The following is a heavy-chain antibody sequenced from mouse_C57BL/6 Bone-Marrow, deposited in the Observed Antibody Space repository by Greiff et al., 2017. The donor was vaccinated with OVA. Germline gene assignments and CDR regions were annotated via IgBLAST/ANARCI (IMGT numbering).Heavy chain of an antibody. D-gene: IGHD2-3*01. V-gene: IGHV1-64*01. J-gene: IGHJ3*01. CDR1: GYTFTSYW. CDR2: IHPNSGST. Sequence: QVQLQQPGAELVKPGASVKLSCKASGYTFTSYWMHWVKQRPGQGLEWIGMIHPNSGSTNYNEKFKSKATLTVDKSSSTAYMQLSSLTSEDSAVYDCARFWLLPWFAYWGQGTLVTVSA. CDR3: ARFWLLPWFAY.